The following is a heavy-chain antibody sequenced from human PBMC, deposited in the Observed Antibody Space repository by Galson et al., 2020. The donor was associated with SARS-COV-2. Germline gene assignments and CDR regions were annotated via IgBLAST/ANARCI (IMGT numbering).Heavy chain of an antibody. D-gene: IGHD1-1*01. CDR3: ATWRYDI. J-gene: IGHJ3*02. CDR1: GDSVSSSNAA. CDR2: TYYRSTWYY. V-gene: IGHV6-1*01. Sequence: SETLSLTCAISGDSVSSSNAAWNWIRQSPSRGLEWLGRTYYRSTWYYEYAVSLKSRITINADTSKNQLSLQLSSVTPEDTAVYYCATWRYDIWGQGTMVAVSS.